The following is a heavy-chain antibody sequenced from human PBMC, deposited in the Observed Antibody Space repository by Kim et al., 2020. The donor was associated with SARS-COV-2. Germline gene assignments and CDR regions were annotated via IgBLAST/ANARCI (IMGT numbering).Heavy chain of an antibody. D-gene: IGHD2-21*01. CDR3: ARHPGLLTQHHNWFDP. V-gene: IGHV5-10-1*01. J-gene: IGHJ5*02. Sequence: SFQGHVTISADKSISTAYLQWSSLKASDTAMYYCARHPGLLTQHHNWFDPWGQGTLVTVSS.